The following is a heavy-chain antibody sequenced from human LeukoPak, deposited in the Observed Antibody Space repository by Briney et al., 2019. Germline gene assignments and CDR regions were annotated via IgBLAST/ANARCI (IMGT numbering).Heavy chain of an antibody. V-gene: IGHV4-59*01. Sequence: SETLSLTRTVSGGSISSYYWSWIRQPPGKGLEWIGYIYYSGSTNYNPSLKSRVTISVDTSKNQFSLKLSSVTAADTAVYYCAAGSGFGELLQYYYYYGMDVWGQGTTVTVSS. CDR3: AAGSGFGELLQYYYYYGMDV. CDR2: IYYSGST. D-gene: IGHD3-10*01. J-gene: IGHJ6*02. CDR1: GGSISSYY.